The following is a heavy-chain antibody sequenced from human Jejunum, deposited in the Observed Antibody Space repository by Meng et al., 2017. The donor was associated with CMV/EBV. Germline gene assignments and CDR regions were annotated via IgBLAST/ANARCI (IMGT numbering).Heavy chain of an antibody. CDR1: GLTFDDDA. D-gene: IGHD2-2*01. V-gene: IGHV3-20*04. Sequence: EWQVVESGGCVIRPGGSLRLSCVASGLTFDDDAMGWVRQVPGKGLDWVSGINWNGRSTGYVDSVKGRFTISRDNAKNSLYLQMNSLRAEDTAVYYCARDDAWAFDYWGQGTLVTVSS. J-gene: IGHJ4*02. CDR3: ARDDAWAFDY. CDR2: INWNGRST.